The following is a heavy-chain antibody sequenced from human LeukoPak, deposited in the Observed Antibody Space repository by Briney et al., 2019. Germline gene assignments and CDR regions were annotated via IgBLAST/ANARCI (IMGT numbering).Heavy chain of an antibody. V-gene: IGHV3-23*01. CDR1: GFTFSSYS. Sequence: PGGSLRLSCAASGFTFSSYSMNWVRQAPGKGLEWVSVVSASGGSTDYADSVKGWFTMSRDNSRNTLYLQMNSLRAEDTAVYYCAPDLRGSAWSLDYWGQGTLVTVSS. CDR2: VSASGGST. D-gene: IGHD6-13*01. CDR3: APDLRGSAWSLDY. J-gene: IGHJ4*02.